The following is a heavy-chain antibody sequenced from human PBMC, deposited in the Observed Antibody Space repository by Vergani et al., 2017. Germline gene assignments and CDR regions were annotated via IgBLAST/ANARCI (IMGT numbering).Heavy chain of an antibody. CDR3: ARGSCLCGSCYKPLFDY. D-gene: IGHD2-15*01. CDR2: IHTSGST. CDR1: GGSINRHNYY. Sequence: QVQLQESGPGLVKPSQTLSLTCTVSGGSINRHNYYWSWIRQPAGKGLEWIGRIHTSGSTNYNTSLKSRVTMSEVTSKNQFSLNLTSVTAADTAVYFCARGSCLCGSCYKPLFDYGGQGILVTVSS. J-gene: IGHJ4*02. V-gene: IGHV4-61*02.